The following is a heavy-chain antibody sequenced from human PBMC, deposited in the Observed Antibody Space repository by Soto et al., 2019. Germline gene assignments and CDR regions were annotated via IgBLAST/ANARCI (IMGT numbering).Heavy chain of an antibody. J-gene: IGHJ4*02. CDR2: IWYDGSKE. D-gene: IGHD4-17*01. CDR1: GFSRYG. Sequence: QVQLVESGGGVVQPGRSLRLSCAASGFSRYGMHWVRQAPGKGLAWVAVIWYDGSKEYYSDSVKGRFTISRDDSRNTVYLQMNSLRAEDTAVYYCARDPATVTSYFDYWGQGTPVTVSS. V-gene: IGHV3-33*01. CDR3: ARDPATVTSYFDY.